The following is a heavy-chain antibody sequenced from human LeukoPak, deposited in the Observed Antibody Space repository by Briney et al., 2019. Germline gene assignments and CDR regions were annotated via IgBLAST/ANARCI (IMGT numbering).Heavy chain of an antibody. CDR2: INSDGSST. CDR1: GFTFSSYW. D-gene: IGHD3-3*01. Sequence: GGSLRLSCAASGFTFSSYWMHWVRQAPGKGLVWVSLINSDGSSTSYADSVKGRFTISRDNAKNTLYLQMNSLRAEDTAVYYCAREPFPLEWLSTPAFDYWGQGTLVTVSS. CDR3: AREPFPLEWLSTPAFDY. V-gene: IGHV3-74*01. J-gene: IGHJ4*02.